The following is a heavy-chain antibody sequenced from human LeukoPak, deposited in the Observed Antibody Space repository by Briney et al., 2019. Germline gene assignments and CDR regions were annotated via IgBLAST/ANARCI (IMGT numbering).Heavy chain of an antibody. Sequence: GGSLRLSCAASGFTFSSYAMHWVRQVPGKGLEWVAVISYDGSNKYYADSVKGRFTISRDNSKNTLYLQMNSLRAEDTAVYYCARESWEVVVITTGPIDYWGQGTLVTVSS. CDR2: ISYDGSNK. J-gene: IGHJ4*02. V-gene: IGHV3-30-3*01. CDR3: ARESWEVVVITTGPIDY. D-gene: IGHD3-22*01. CDR1: GFTFSSYA.